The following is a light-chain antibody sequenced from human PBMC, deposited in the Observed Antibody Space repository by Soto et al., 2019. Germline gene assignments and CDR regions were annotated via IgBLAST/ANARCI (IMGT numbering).Light chain of an antibody. Sequence: DIQMTQSPSSLSASVGDTVTITCRSSQDVGRWLSWYQQKPGKAPKILIFAASSLQSGVPSRFSGSGSGTDFTLTISNPQPEDFASYYCLQDYTYPWTFGQGTKVDIK. CDR2: AAS. V-gene: IGKV1-12*02. CDR1: QDVGRW. J-gene: IGKJ1*01. CDR3: LQDYTYPWT.